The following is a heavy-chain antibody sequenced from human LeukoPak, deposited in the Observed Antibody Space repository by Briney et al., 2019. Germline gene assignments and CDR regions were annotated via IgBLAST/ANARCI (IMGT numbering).Heavy chain of an antibody. J-gene: IGHJ6*03. CDR1: GFTFSSYS. Sequence: GGSLRLSCAASGFTFSSYSMDWVRQAPGKGLEWVSSISSSSSYTYYADSVKGRFTISRDNSKNTLYLQMNSLRAEDTAVYYCAKGGITDYYYYYMDVWGKGTTVTVSS. D-gene: IGHD1-20*01. CDR3: AKGGITDYYYYYMDV. V-gene: IGHV3-21*04. CDR2: ISSSSSYT.